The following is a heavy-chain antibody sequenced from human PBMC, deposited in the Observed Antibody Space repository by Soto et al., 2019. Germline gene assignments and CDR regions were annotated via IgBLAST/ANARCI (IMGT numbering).Heavy chain of an antibody. J-gene: IGHJ4*02. V-gene: IGHV3-30*18. Sequence: QEQLVESGGGVVLPGRSLRLSCAASGFTFNTFGMHWVRQAPGKGLEWVAVISYDGSDKYYSDSVRGRFTISRDNSMNTLYLQMNSLRTEDTAVYYCAKSPNFYCSSYHCYKYYFDYWGQATLVTVSS. CDR2: ISYDGSDK. CDR1: GFTFNTFG. D-gene: IGHD2-2*01. CDR3: AKSPNFYCSSYHCYKYYFDY.